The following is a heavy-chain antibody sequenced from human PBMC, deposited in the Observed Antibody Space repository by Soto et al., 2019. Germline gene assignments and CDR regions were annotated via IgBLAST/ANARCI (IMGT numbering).Heavy chain of an antibody. D-gene: IGHD2-15*01. Sequence: QVQLQESGPGLVKPSQTLSLTCTVSGGSISSGDYYWSWVRQPPGKGLEWIGYIHYSVSTYYNPSLKSRVTISVDTSKNQFSLKLSSVTAADTAVYYCVRQSVVVVAATHYYYYGIDVWGQGTTVTVSS. CDR3: VRQSVVVVAATHYYYYGIDV. V-gene: IGHV4-30-4*01. CDR1: GGSISSGDYY. CDR2: IHYSVST. J-gene: IGHJ6*02.